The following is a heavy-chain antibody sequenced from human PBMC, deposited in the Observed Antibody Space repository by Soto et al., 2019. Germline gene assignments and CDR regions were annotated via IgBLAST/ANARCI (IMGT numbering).Heavy chain of an antibody. V-gene: IGHV1-3*01. CDR1: GYTFTSYG. J-gene: IGHJ5*02. D-gene: IGHD2-21*02. CDR2: INAANGDT. Sequence: SVNVACKASGYTFTSYGIHWVRQAPGQRLEWMGWINAANGDTKYSPKFQGRVTITRDTSASTAYMELSSLRSEDTAVYYCVRITVQETGIQWFHTCAQGTLVPVSS. CDR3: VRITVQETGIQWFHT.